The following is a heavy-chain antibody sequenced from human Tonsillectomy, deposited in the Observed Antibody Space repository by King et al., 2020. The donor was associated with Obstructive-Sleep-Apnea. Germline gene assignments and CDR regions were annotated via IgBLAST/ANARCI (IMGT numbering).Heavy chain of an antibody. Sequence: VQLVESGGGVVQPGRSLRLSCAASGFTFSSYGMHWVRQAPGKGLEWVAVIWYDGSNKYYADSVKGRFTLSRDNSKHTLYLQMNSLRAEDTAVYYCARHERLFDYWGQGTLVTVSS. V-gene: IGHV3-33*01. J-gene: IGHJ4*02. CDR1: GFTFSSYG. CDR3: ARHERLFDY. CDR2: IWYDGSNK. D-gene: IGHD4-11*01.